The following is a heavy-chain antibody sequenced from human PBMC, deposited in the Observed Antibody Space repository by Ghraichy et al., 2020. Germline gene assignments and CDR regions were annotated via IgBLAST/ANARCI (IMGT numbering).Heavy chain of an antibody. D-gene: IGHD4-23*01. CDR1: GSSFSGYS. Sequence: GESLNISCLGSGSSFSGYSMNWVRQSPGKGLEWVSYITSSSRTKSYADSVKGRFTISRDNAQNSLYLQMNSLRDEDTAVYYCARGSRVVRFYYYDGMDVWGQGTTVTVSS. V-gene: IGHV3-48*02. CDR3: ARGSRVVRFYYYDGMDV. CDR2: ITSSSRTK. J-gene: IGHJ6*02.